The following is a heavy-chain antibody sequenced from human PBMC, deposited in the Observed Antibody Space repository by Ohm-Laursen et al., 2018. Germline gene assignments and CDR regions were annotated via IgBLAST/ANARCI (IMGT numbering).Heavy chain of an antibody. D-gene: IGHD5-18*01. CDR3: ARRGYSKLGFDY. Sequence: ASVKVSCKASGYTFTAYYMHWMRQAPGQGLEWVGWISPNSGDTNYAQKFQGRVTMTRDTSTSTVYMELSSLRSEDTAVYYCARRGYSKLGFDYWGQGTLVTVSS. V-gene: IGHV1-2*02. CDR2: ISPNSGDT. J-gene: IGHJ4*02. CDR1: GYTFTAYY.